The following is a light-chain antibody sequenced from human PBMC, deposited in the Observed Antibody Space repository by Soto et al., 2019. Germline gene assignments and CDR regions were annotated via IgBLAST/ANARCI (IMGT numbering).Light chain of an antibody. J-gene: IGKJ4*01. CDR2: AAS. V-gene: IGKV1-39*01. CDR3: QQSYSIPPT. Sequence: DIQMTQSPSSLSASVGDRVIITCRASQSISSNLSWYQQKPGKAPKFLIYAASSLQSGVPSRFSGSGSGTDFTLTISSLQPEDFATYYCQQSYSIPPTFGGGTKVEIK. CDR1: QSISSN.